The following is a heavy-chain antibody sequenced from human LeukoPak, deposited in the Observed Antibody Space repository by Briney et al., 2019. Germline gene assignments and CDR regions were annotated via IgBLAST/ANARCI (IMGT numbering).Heavy chain of an antibody. J-gene: IGHJ4*02. CDR1: GFTFSGYY. Sequence: GGSLRLSCAASGFTFSGYYMSWIRQAPGKGLEWVSYISSSGSTIYYADSVKGRSTISRDNAKNSLYLQMNSLRAEDTAVYYCARVLLADGYKEMAVVGYFDYWGQGTLVTVSS. D-gene: IGHD5-24*01. V-gene: IGHV3-11*04. CDR3: ARVLLADGYKEMAVVGYFDY. CDR2: ISSSGSTI.